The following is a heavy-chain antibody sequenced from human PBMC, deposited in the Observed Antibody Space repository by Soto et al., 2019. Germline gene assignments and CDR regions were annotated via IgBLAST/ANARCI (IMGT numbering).Heavy chain of an antibody. J-gene: IGHJ4*02. CDR2: INPNSGGT. Sequence: ASVKVSCKASGYTFTGYYMHWVRQAPGQGLEWMGWINPNSGGTNYAQKFQGRVTMTRDTSISTAYMELSRLRSDDTAVYYCARGPAITKLRYFDWLLYYFDYWGQGTLVTVSS. V-gene: IGHV1-2*02. CDR1: GYTFTGYY. D-gene: IGHD3-9*01. CDR3: ARGPAITKLRYFDWLLYYFDY.